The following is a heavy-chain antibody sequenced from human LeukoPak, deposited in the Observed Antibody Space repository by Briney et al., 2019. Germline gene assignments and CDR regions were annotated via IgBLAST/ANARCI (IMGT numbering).Heavy chain of an antibody. Sequence: GGALRLFCAASGFTFSSYWMSWVRQAPGKGRGWVANIKQDGSEKYYVDSVKGRFTISRDNAKNSLYLQMSSLRAEDTAVYYCARVPPTVGSSDIWGQGTMVTVSS. CDR2: IKQDGSEK. V-gene: IGHV3-7*01. CDR3: ARVPPTVGSSDI. J-gene: IGHJ3*02. D-gene: IGHD5/OR15-5a*01. CDR1: GFTFSSYW.